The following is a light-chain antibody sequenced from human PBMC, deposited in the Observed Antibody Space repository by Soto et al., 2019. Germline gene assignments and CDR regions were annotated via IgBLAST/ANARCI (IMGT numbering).Light chain of an antibody. CDR3: HQANSFPYT. V-gene: IGKV1D-12*01. CDR2: AAS. J-gene: IGKJ2*01. CDR1: QGIGSW. Sequence: DIQMTQSPSSVSASVGDRATITCRTRQGIGSWLAWYQQKPGKDPKLLIYAASSLQGAVPSRFSGRGSGTDFTLTISSLQPEDYATYYCHQANSFPYTFGQGTKLEIK.